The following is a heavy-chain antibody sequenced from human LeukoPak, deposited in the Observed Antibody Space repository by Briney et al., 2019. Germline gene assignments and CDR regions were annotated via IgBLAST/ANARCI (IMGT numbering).Heavy chain of an antibody. CDR2: INDSGVT. V-gene: IGHV4-34*01. CDR3: ARRLVDSSASQVSDH. D-gene: IGHD2-2*01. Sequence: PSETLSLTCAVYGGSFSGYYWSWIRQSPGEGLEWIGEINDSGVTNCNPSLGSRVILSVDTSKNQFSLRLSSVTAADTAVYYCARRLVDSSASQVSDHWGQGTLVTVSS. CDR1: GGSFSGYY. J-gene: IGHJ4*02.